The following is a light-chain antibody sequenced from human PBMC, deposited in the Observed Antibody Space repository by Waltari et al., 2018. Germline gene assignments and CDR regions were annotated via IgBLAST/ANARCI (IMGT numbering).Light chain of an antibody. J-gene: IGKJ1*01. CDR2: HAS. Sequence: EVALTQSPGTLYLSPVERATLSCRPSQSVGKYLACYQQKPGQGPRLLIYHASTRAPGIPDRFSGSVAGTYFSLTISKLEPRVFAVYYCQKYDYLPATFGQGTKVEIK. V-gene: IGKV3-20*01. CDR3: QKYDYLPAT. CDR1: QSVGKY.